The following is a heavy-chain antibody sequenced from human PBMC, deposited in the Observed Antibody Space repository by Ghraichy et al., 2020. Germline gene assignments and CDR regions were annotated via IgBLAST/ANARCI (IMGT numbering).Heavy chain of an antibody. CDR1: GFTFSSYA. Sequence: GGSLRLSCAASGFTFSSYAMHWVRQAPGKGLEWVAVISYDGSNKYYADSVKGRFTISRDNSKNTLYLQMNSLRAEDTAVYYCAREYYYDSSGYFDYWGQGTLVTFSS. J-gene: IGHJ4*02. CDR3: AREYYYDSSGYFDY. D-gene: IGHD3-22*01. CDR2: ISYDGSNK. V-gene: IGHV3-30*04.